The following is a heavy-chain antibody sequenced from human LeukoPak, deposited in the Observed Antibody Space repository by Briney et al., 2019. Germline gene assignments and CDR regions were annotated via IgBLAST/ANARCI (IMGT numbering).Heavy chain of an antibody. J-gene: IGHJ4*02. Sequence: PGESLRLSCAASGFTLSRYTMHWVRQAPGKGLEWVAIISYDGSNKYYADSVKGRFTISRDNSKNTLYLQVNSLRAEDTAVYYCARDLQAMGSLDYWGQGTLVTFSS. CDR3: ARDLQAMGSLDY. V-gene: IGHV3-30-3*01. CDR2: ISYDGSNK. D-gene: IGHD5-18*01. CDR1: GFTLSRYT.